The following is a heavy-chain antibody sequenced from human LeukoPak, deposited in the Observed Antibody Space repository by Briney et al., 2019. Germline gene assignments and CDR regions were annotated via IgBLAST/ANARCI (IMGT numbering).Heavy chain of an antibody. CDR3: ARRDDHNGRDY. V-gene: IGHV3-53*01. CDR1: GFTVSNNY. Sequence: GGSRRLSCAASGFTVSNNYMSGVRQAPRKGLEWVSLVYSGGSTYYADSVKGRFTISRDNSKNTVYLQMNSLRAEDTAMYYCARRDDHNGRDYWGQGTLVTVSS. D-gene: IGHD5-24*01. J-gene: IGHJ4*02. CDR2: VYSGGST.